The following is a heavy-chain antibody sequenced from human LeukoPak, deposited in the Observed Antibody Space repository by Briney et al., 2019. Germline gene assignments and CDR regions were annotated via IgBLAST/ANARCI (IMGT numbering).Heavy chain of an antibody. Sequence: KPSETLSLTCTVSGGSISSSSYYWGWIRQPPGKGLEWIGSIYYSGSTYYNPSLKSRVTISVDTSKNQFSLKLSSVTAADTAVYYCARDRGGKRYFDWHNGRGWFDPWGQGTLVTVSS. V-gene: IGHV4-39*07. J-gene: IGHJ5*02. CDR3: ARDRGGKRYFDWHNGRGWFDP. D-gene: IGHD3-9*01. CDR2: IYYSGST. CDR1: GGSISSSSYY.